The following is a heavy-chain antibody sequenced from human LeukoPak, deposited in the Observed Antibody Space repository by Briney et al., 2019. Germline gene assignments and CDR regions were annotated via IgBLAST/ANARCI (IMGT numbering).Heavy chain of an antibody. CDR1: GDSISHVY. D-gene: IGHD1-26*01. CDR2: FFNRGST. CDR3: ARSVVGATTTPYFLDY. V-gene: IGHV4-59*12. J-gene: IGHJ4*02. Sequence: SETLSLTRTVSGDSISHVYWNWIRQPPGKGPEWIGNFFNRGSTNYNPSLKSRVTISGDTSKNQFSLTLSSVTAADTAVYYCARSVVGATTTPYFLDYWGQGTLVTVSS.